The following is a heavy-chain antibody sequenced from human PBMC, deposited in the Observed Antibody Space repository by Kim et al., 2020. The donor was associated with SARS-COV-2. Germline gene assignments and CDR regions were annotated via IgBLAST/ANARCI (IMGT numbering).Heavy chain of an antibody. CDR1: GFTFSSYE. J-gene: IGHJ5*02. D-gene: IGHD3-3*01. CDR2: ISSSGSTI. CDR3: ARWNDFWSGYYNVGWFDP. Sequence: GGSLRLSCAASGFTFSSYEMNWVRQAPGKGLEWVSYISSSGSTIYYADSVKGRFTISRDNAKNSLYLQMNSLRAEDTAVYYCARWNDFWSGYYNVGWFDPWGQGTLVTVSS. V-gene: IGHV3-48*03.